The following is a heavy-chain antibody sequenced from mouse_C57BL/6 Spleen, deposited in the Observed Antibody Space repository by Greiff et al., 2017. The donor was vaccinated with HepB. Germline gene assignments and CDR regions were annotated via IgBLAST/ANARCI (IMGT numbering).Heavy chain of an antibody. CDR2: IYPGDGDT. Sequence: VQLVESGAELVKPGASVKISCKASGYAFSSYWMNWVKQRPGKGLEWIGQIYPGDGDTNYNGKFKGKATLTADKSSSTAYMQLSSLTSEDSAVYFCARGDYDYDGSYWYFDVWGTGTTVTVSS. CDR1: GYAFSSYW. V-gene: IGHV1-80*01. J-gene: IGHJ1*03. D-gene: IGHD2-4*01. CDR3: ARGDYDYDGSYWYFDV.